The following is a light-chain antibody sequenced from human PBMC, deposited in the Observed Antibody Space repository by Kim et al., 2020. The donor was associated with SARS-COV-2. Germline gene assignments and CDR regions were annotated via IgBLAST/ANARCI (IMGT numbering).Light chain of an antibody. CDR2: LNSDGSH. J-gene: IGLJ3*02. Sequence: ASVKLTCTLSSGHSSYAIAWHQQQPEKGPRYLMKLNSDGSHSKGDGIPDRFSGSSSRAERYLTISSLQSEDEADYYCQTWGTGFWVFGGGTKLTVL. CDR3: QTWGTGFWV. V-gene: IGLV4-69*01. CDR1: SGHSSYA.